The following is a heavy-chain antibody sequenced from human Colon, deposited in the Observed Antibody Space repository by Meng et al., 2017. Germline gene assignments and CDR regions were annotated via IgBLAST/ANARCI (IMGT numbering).Heavy chain of an antibody. Sequence: QLHLHVMGPLLVKPSPPLALTCTASCGSISSGYYYWSWIRQPPGKGLEWIGYIYYSGSTYYNPSLKSRVTISVDTSKNQFSLKLSSVTAADTAVYYCARGPTTYFDYWGQGTLVTVSS. D-gene: IGHD4-17*01. CDR1: CGSISSGYYY. CDR2: IYYSGST. J-gene: IGHJ4*02. CDR3: ARGPTTYFDY. V-gene: IGHV4-30-4*01.